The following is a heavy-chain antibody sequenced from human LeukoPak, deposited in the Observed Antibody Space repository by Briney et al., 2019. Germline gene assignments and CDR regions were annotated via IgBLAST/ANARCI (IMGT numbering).Heavy chain of an antibody. D-gene: IGHD2/OR15-2a*01. CDR1: GYTFTSHG. Sequence: EASVKVSCKASGYTFTSHGISWVRQAPGQGLEWMGWIRPSTGDTDYALNLQGRVTLTTGTSASTAYMELRSLRSDDTAVYYCARVRDYLFDYWGQGTLVTVSS. V-gene: IGHV1-18*01. CDR3: ARVRDYLFDY. CDR2: IRPSTGDT. J-gene: IGHJ4*02.